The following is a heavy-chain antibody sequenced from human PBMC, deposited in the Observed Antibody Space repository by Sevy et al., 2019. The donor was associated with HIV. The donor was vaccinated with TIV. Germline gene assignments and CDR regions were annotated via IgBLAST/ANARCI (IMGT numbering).Heavy chain of an antibody. J-gene: IGHJ4*02. D-gene: IGHD1-1*01. CDR3: ARDSTTRPRVLDY. V-gene: IGHV4-59*01. CDR2: IYFTGNT. Sequence: SETLSLTCSVSGGSISSYFWTWVRQSPGKGLEWIGNIYFTGNTDYSPSLKSRVSLPLDTSKSQFSLTLNSVTAADTAVYYCARDSTTRPRVLDYWGQGTLVTVSS. CDR1: GGSISSYF.